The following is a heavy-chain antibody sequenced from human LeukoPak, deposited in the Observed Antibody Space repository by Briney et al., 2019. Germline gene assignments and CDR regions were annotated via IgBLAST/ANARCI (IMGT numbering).Heavy chain of an antibody. V-gene: IGHV1-69*05. J-gene: IGHJ4*02. CDR1: GGTFSSYA. Sequence: ASVKVSCKASGGTFSSYAISWVRQAPGQGLEWMGRIIPIIGTANYAQKFQGRVTITTDESTSTAYMELSSLRSEDTAVYYCASLGYYDSSGYGYWGQGTLVTVSS. CDR2: IIPIIGTA. CDR3: ASLGYYDSSGYGY. D-gene: IGHD3-22*01.